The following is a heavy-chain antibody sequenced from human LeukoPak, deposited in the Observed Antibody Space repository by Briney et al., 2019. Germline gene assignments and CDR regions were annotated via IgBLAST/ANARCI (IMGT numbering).Heavy chain of an antibody. V-gene: IGHV4-39*07. J-gene: IGHJ3*02. CDR1: GGSISSSAYY. Sequence: PSETLSLTCTVSGGSISSSAYYWGWIRQPPGKGLEWIGYIYHSGSTYYNPSLKSRVTISVDRSKNQFSLKLRSVTAADTAVYYCAKTGGYSYGYAFDIWGQGTLVTVSS. CDR3: AKTGGYSYGYAFDI. CDR2: IYHSGST. D-gene: IGHD5-18*01.